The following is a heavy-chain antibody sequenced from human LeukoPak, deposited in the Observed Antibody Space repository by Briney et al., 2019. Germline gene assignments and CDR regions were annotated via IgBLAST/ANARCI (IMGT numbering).Heavy chain of an antibody. D-gene: IGHD2-2*01. Sequence: ASVKVSCKASGYTFTGYYMHWVRQAPGQGLEWMGWINPNSGGTNYAQKFQGRVTMTRDTSISTAYMELSRLRSDDTAVYYCARVLGELYCSSTSCYSASERLDAFDIWGQGTMVTVSS. J-gene: IGHJ3*02. V-gene: IGHV1-2*02. CDR3: ARVLGELYCSSTSCYSASERLDAFDI. CDR2: INPNSGGT. CDR1: GYTFTGYY.